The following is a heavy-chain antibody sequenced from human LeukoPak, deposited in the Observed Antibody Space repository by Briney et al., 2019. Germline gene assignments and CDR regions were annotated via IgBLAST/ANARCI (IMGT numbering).Heavy chain of an antibody. Sequence: ASVKVSCKASGGTFSSYAISWVRQAPGQGLEWMGGIIPIFGTANYAQKFQGRVTITADESTSTAYMELSSLRSEDTAVYYCARAQNSNPGQIDYWGQGTLVTVSS. J-gene: IGHJ4*02. CDR2: IIPIFGTA. CDR3: ARAQNSNPGQIDY. D-gene: IGHD4-11*01. V-gene: IGHV1-69*13. CDR1: GGTFSSYA.